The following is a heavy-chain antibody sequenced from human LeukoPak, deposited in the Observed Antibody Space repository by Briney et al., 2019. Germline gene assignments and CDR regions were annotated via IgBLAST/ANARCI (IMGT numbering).Heavy chain of an antibody. CDR2: INPNSGGT. D-gene: IGHD2-2*01. CDR1: VYTLTGYY. J-gene: IGHJ5*02. Sequence: GASVKVSCKASVYTLTGYYMHWVRQAPGQGLEWMGWINPNSGGTNYAQKFQGRVTMHRDASVRTAYLELSGLRSDDTAVYYCARAPGIGYCSSTSCYQHYWFDPWGQGTLVTVSS. CDR3: ARAPGIGYCSSTSCYQHYWFDP. V-gene: IGHV1-2*02.